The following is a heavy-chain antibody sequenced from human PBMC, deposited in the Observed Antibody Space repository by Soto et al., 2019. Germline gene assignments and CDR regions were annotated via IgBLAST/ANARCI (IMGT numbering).Heavy chain of an antibody. CDR3: ARDRCSSTSCFPLYFDY. CDR1: GGTFSSYT. V-gene: IGHV1-69*08. D-gene: IGHD2-2*01. CDR2: IIPILGIA. J-gene: IGHJ4*02. Sequence: QVQLVQSGAEVQKPGSSVKVSCKASGGTFSSYTISWVRQAPGQGLEWMGRIIPILGIANYAQKFQGRVTITADKSTSTAYMELSSLRSEDTAVYYCARDRCSSTSCFPLYFDYWGQGTLVTVSS.